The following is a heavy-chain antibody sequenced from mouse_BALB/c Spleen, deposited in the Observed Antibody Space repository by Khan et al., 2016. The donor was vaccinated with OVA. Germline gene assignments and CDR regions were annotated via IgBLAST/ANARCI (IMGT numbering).Heavy chain of an antibody. Sequence: VQLKQSGPGLVAPSQSLSITCTVSGFSLTSYGVNWVRQPPGKGLEWLGVIWGDGSTNYHSTLKSRLIISKDNSKRQVFLTLNSLQTDDTATYYCAKFTPDYDSMDYWGQGTSVTVSS. V-gene: IGHV2-3*01. CDR3: AKFTPDYDSMDY. J-gene: IGHJ4*01. CDR1: GFSLTSYG. CDR2: IWGDGST. D-gene: IGHD1-1*01.